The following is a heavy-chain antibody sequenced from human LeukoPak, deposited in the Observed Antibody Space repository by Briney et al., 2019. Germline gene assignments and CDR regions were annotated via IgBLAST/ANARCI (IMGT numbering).Heavy chain of an antibody. J-gene: IGHJ5*02. D-gene: IGHD3-22*01. Sequence: GGSLRLSCAASGFTFSSYSMNWVRQAPGKGLEWVSSISSSSSYIYYADSAKGRLTISRDNAKNSLYLQMNSLRAEDTAVYYCASRPSDYYDSSGPLRWFDPWGQGTLVTVSS. CDR1: GFTFSSYS. CDR2: ISSSSSYI. V-gene: IGHV3-21*01. CDR3: ASRPSDYYDSSGPLRWFDP.